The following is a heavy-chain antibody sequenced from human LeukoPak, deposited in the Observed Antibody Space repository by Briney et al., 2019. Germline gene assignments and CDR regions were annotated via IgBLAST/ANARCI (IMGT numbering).Heavy chain of an antibody. CDR2: IWYDGSDK. CDR1: GFTSSSYG. CDR3: ARGYGVSDY. J-gene: IGHJ4*02. D-gene: IGHD4-17*01. Sequence: PGRSLRLSCAASGFTSSSYGMHWVRQAPGKGLEWVAIIWYDGSDKYYADSVKGRFTISRDNSKNTLYLQMNSLRAEDTAVYYCARGYGVSDYWGQGTLVTVSS. V-gene: IGHV3-33*01.